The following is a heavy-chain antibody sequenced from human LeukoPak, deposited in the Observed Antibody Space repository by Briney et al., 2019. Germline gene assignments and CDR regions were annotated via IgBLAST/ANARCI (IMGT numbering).Heavy chain of an antibody. CDR1: GYSISSGYY. D-gene: IGHD6-19*01. CDR2: IYHSGST. V-gene: IGHV4-38-2*02. J-gene: IGHJ4*02. CDR3: ARGDSSGWLYFDY. Sequence: PSETLSLTCTVSGYSISSGYYWGWIRQPPGKGLEWIGSIYHSGSTYYNPSLKSRVTISVDTSKNQFSLKLSSVTAADTAVYYCARGDSSGWLYFDYWGQGTLVTVSS.